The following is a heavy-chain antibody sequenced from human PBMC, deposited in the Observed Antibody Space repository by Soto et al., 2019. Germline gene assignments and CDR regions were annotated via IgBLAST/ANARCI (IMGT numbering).Heavy chain of an antibody. Sequence: GESLKISCKGSGYSFDIFWIGWVRQMPGKGLEWMGIIYPYDSDTRYSPSFQGQVTISADKSISTAYLQWSSLKASDTAMYYCARXANFYDSSGYYHDAFDIWGQGTMVTVSS. CDR1: GYSFDIFW. CDR2: IYPYDSDT. D-gene: IGHD3-22*01. CDR3: ARXANFYDSSGYYHDAFDI. J-gene: IGHJ3*02. V-gene: IGHV5-51*01.